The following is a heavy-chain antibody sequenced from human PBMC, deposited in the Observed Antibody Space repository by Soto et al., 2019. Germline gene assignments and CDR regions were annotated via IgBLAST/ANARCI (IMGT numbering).Heavy chain of an antibody. CDR1: GFTFSSYS. Sequence: GGSLRLSCAASGFTFSSYSMNWVRQAPGKGLEWVSSISSSSSYIYYADSVKGRFTISRDNAKNSLYLQMNSLRAEDTAVYYCARDQRYCSGGSCYGDAFDIWGQGTMVNVS. CDR2: ISSSSSYI. D-gene: IGHD2-15*01. J-gene: IGHJ3*02. V-gene: IGHV3-21*01. CDR3: ARDQRYCSGGSCYGDAFDI.